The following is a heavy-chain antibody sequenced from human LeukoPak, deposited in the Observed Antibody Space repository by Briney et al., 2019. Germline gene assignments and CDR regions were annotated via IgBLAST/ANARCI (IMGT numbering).Heavy chain of an antibody. D-gene: IGHD2-2*01. CDR2: ISAYNGNT. V-gene: IGHV1-18*01. CDR3: AREGPPYCSSTSCDDNWFDP. Sequence: ASVKVSCKASGYTFTSYGISWVRQAPGQGLEWMGWISAYNGNTNYAQKLQGRVTITTDTSTSTAYMELRSLRSDDTAVYYCAREGPPYCSSTSCDDNWFDPWGQGTLVTVSS. J-gene: IGHJ5*02. CDR1: GYTFTSYG.